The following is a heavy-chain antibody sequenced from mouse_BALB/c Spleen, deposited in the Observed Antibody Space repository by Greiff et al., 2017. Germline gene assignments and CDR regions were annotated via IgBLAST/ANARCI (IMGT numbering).Heavy chain of an antibody. D-gene: IGHD2-2*01. V-gene: IGHV2-6-7*01. Sequence: VQVVESGPGLVAPSQSLSITCTVSGFSLTGYGVNWVRQPPGKGLEWLGMIWGDGSTDYNSALKSRLSISKDNSKSHVFLKMNSLQTDDTARYYCAIYYGYDRGFAYWGQGTLVTVSA. CDR2: IWGDGST. CDR3: AIYYGYDRGFAY. J-gene: IGHJ3*01. CDR1: GFSLTGYG.